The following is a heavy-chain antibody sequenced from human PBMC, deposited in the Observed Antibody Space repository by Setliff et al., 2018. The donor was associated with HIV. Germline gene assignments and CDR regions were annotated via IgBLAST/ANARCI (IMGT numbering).Heavy chain of an antibody. Sequence: ETLSLTCAVYGGSLSGYYWSWIRQPPGKALEWIGEIHYSGATKYNAPFESRVTISIDMSRNQFSLNLRSVTAADTAVYYCARGFSSAFFHEFFDYWGQGTLVTVSS. CDR2: IHYSGAT. D-gene: IGHD3-22*01. V-gene: IGHV4-34*01. CDR3: ARGFSSAFFHEFFDY. CDR1: GGSLSGYY. J-gene: IGHJ4*02.